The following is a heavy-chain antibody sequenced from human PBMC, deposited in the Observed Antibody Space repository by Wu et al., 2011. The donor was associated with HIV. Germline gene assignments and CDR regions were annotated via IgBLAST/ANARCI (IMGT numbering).Heavy chain of an antibody. J-gene: IGHJ6*03. V-gene: IGHV1-24*01. D-gene: IGHD6-19*01. CDR2: FDPEEGET. CDR1: GYTLTQLS. Sequence: QVQLVQSGAEVKKPGASVKVSCKVSGYTLTQLSMHWVRQAPRKGLEWMGGFDPEEGETIYAQKFQGRVTITADTSTDTAYMELSSLRSEDTAVYYCATRRGPVAGTQDYYMDVWGKGTTVTVSS. CDR3: ATRRGPVAGTQDYYMDV.